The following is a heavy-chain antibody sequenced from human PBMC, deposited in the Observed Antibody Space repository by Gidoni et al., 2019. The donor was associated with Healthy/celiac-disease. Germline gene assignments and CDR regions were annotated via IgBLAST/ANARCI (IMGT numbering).Heavy chain of an antibody. CDR3: ARDGDAGDYDFWSGNTPNWFDP. CDR2: INPNSGGT. V-gene: IGHV1-2*02. CDR1: GYTFPGYY. Sequence: QVQLVPSGAEVKKPGASVKVSCKASGYTFPGYYMHWVRQAPGQGLEWMGWINPNSGGTNYAQKFQGRVTMTRDTSISTAYMELRRLRADDTAVYYCARDGDAGDYDFWSGNTPNWFDPWGQGTLVTVSS. D-gene: IGHD3-3*01. J-gene: IGHJ5*02.